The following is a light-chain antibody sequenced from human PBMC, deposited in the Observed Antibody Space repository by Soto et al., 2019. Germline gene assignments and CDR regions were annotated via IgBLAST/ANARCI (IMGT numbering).Light chain of an antibody. CDR2: EVS. CDR1: SSDVGGYNY. V-gene: IGLV2-14*01. J-gene: IGLJ1*01. CDR3: SSYTSSSIDYV. Sequence: QSALTQPASVSGSPGQSITISCTGTSSDVGGYNYVSWYQQHPGKAPKLMIYEVSKRPSGVSNRFSGSKSGNTASLTISGLQAEDAADYYCSSYTSSSIDYVFGTGTKLTVL.